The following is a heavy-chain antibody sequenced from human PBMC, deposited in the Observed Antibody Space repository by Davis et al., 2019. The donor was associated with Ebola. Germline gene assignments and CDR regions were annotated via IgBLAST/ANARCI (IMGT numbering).Heavy chain of an antibody. D-gene: IGHD1-26*01. CDR3: ARRDQGGSWNPFDI. CDR1: GGSISSTSNY. V-gene: IGHV4-39*01. Sequence: PSETLSLTCTVSGGSISSTSNYWGWIRQPPGKGLEWIASINYSGSTYYSPSLKSRVTISVDTSKNQFSLILTSVTAADTAVYYCARRDQGGSWNPFDIWGQGTMVSVSS. J-gene: IGHJ3*02. CDR2: INYSGST.